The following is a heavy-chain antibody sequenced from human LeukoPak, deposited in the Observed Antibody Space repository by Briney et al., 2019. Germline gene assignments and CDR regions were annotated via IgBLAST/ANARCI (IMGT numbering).Heavy chain of an antibody. V-gene: IGHV4-30-4*08. CDR3: ARDSSGSYPLLFDY. Sequence: SETLSLTCTVSGGSIGSGDYYWSWIRQPPGTGLEWIGYIYYSGSTYYNPSLKSRVTISVDTSKNQFSLKLSSVTAADTAVYYCARDSSGSYPLLFDYWGQGTLVTVSS. CDR2: IYYSGST. CDR1: GGSIGSGDYY. D-gene: IGHD1-26*01. J-gene: IGHJ4*02.